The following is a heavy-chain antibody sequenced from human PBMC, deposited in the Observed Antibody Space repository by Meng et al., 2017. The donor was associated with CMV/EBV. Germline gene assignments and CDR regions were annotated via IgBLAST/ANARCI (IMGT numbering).Heavy chain of an antibody. V-gene: IGHV3-7*01. J-gene: IGHJ3*02. D-gene: IGHD6-13*01. CDR1: GFTFSSYW. Sequence: GGSLRLSCAASGFTFSSYWMSWVRQAPGKGLEWVANIKQDGSEKYYVDSVKGRFTISRDNSKNTLYLQMNSLRAEDTAVYYCAKDLAKQQLLAFDIWGQGTMVTVSS. CDR2: IKQDGSEK. CDR3: AKDLAKQQLLAFDI.